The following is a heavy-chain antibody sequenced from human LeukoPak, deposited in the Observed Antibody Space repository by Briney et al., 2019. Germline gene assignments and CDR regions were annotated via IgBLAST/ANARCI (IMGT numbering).Heavy chain of an antibody. J-gene: IGHJ4*02. CDR2: ISTSSSTI. CDR1: VFTFSSYA. V-gene: IGHV3-48*02. D-gene: IGHD5-24*01. Sequence: PGGSLRLSCAASVFTFSSYAMSWVRQAPGKGLEWVSYISTSSSTIYYADSVRGRFTISRDNSKNSLYLQMNSLRDEDTVVYYCGRDLYGRDNFEYWGQGTMVTVSS. CDR3: GRDLYGRDNFEY.